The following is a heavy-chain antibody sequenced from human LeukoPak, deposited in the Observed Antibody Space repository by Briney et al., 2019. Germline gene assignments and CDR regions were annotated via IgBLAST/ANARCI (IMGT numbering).Heavy chain of an antibody. CDR1: GYSISSGYY. J-gene: IGHJ4*02. Sequence: SETLSLTCTVSGYSISSGYYWGWIRQPPGKGLEWIGSIYHSGSTYYNPSLKSRVTISVDTSKNQFSLKLSSVTAADTAVYYCATLGEWELPYDYWGQGTLVTVSS. D-gene: IGHD1-26*01. CDR2: IYHSGST. CDR3: ATLGEWELPYDY. V-gene: IGHV4-38-2*02.